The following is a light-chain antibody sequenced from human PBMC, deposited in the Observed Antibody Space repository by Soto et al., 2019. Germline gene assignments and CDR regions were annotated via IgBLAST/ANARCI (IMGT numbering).Light chain of an antibody. V-gene: IGLV2-14*01. CDR2: DVS. Sequence: QSVLTQPASVSGSPGQSIAISCTGTSNDVGGYNYVSWYQQHPGKAPKLMIYDVSARPSGVSNRFSGSKSDNTASLTISGLQAEDEADYYCSSYTSSNTVVFGGGTSSPS. J-gene: IGLJ2*01. CDR1: SNDVGGYNY. CDR3: SSYTSSNTVV.